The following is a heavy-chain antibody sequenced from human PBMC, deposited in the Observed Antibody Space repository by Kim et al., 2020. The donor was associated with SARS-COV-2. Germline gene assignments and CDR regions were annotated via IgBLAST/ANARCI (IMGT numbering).Heavy chain of an antibody. CDR2: ISYDGSNK. D-gene: IGHD6-19*01. J-gene: IGHJ4*02. CDR3: ARVNIAVADY. CDR1: GFTFSSYA. V-gene: IGHV3-30-3*01. Sequence: GGSLRLSCAASGFTFSSYAMHWVRQAPGKGLEWVAVISYDGSNKYYADSVKGRFTISRDNSKNTLYLQMNSLRAEDTAVYYCARVNIAVADYWGQGTLVT.